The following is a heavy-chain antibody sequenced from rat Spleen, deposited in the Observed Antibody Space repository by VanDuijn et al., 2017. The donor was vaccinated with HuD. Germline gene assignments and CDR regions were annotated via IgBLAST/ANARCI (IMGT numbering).Heavy chain of an antibody. CDR3: ARGYYDGTYYLHWFGY. J-gene: IGHJ3*01. Sequence: QVHLKESGPGLVQPSQTLSLTCTVSGFSLTNYHVSWVRQPPGKGLEWMGVIWAGGITAYNSLLKSRLSISRDTSKSQVFLKMNSLQTEATSTYYCARGYYDGTYYLHWFGYWGQGTLVTVSS. D-gene: IGHD1-12*02. V-gene: IGHV2-43*01. CDR2: IWAGGIT. CDR1: GFSLTNYH.